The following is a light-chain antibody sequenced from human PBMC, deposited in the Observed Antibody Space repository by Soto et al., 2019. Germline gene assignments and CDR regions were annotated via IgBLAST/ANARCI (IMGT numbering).Light chain of an antibody. Sequence: DIQMTQSPSTLSASVGDRVTITCRASQSISSWLAWYQQKPGKAPKLLIYKASSLESGVPSRFSGSGSGTEFTLTISSLQPDDFATYYCQQFHSFSPTFGQG. CDR3: QQFHSFSPT. J-gene: IGKJ1*01. CDR2: KAS. V-gene: IGKV1-5*03. CDR1: QSISSW.